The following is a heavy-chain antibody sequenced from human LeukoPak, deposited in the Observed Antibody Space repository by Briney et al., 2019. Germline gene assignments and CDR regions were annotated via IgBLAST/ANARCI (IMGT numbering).Heavy chain of an antibody. Sequence: GGSLRFSCEASGFTFDAYAMHWVRQAPGKGLEWVSLINKDGSATYYAESVKGRFTISRDNSKNSLYLQMNSLRSEDTALYYCATWAFYHSLDVWGQGTTVTVSS. CDR2: INKDGSAT. J-gene: IGHJ6*02. D-gene: IGHD1-26*01. CDR3: ATWAFYHSLDV. CDR1: GFTFDAYA. V-gene: IGHV3-43*02.